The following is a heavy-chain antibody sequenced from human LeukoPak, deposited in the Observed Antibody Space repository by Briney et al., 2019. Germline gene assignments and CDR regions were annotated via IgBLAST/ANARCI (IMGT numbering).Heavy chain of an antibody. V-gene: IGHV3-66*01. D-gene: IGHD6-13*01. CDR2: IYSGGTT. Sequence: PGGSLRLSCAASGFTVSTNYMSWVRQAPGKGLEWVSVIYSGGTTYYADSVKGRFTISRDNSKNTLNLQMNSLRAEDTAVYYCARDRGGSRSDCWGQGTLVTVSS. J-gene: IGHJ4*02. CDR3: ARDRGGSRSDC. CDR1: GFTVSTNY.